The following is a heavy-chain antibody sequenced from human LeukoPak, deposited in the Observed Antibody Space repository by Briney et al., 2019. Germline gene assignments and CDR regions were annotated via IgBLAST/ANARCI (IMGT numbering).Heavy chain of an antibody. CDR1: GFGFSNYW. Sequence: GGSLRLSCAASGFGFSNYWMYWVRQAPGKGLEWVANIKQDGSEKYYVDSVRGRFTISRDNAKNSLSLQMNSLRAEDTAVYYCASNYGGWGQGTLVTDSS. J-gene: IGHJ4*02. CDR3: ASNYGG. D-gene: IGHD4-11*01. CDR2: IKQDGSEK. V-gene: IGHV3-7*03.